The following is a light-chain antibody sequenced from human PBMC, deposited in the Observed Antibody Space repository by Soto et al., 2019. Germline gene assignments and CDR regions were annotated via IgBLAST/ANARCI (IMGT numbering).Light chain of an antibody. CDR2: GAS. J-gene: IGKJ3*01. Sequence: EIVLTQSPGTLSLSPGERATLSCRASQSVSSSYLAWYQQKPGQAPRLLLYGASSRATGIPDRLSGSESGTDFTVLISTLEPEDVAVYYCRQDGNSPFTFGPGTKVDIK. CDR1: QSVSSSY. CDR3: RQDGNSPFT. V-gene: IGKV3-20*01.